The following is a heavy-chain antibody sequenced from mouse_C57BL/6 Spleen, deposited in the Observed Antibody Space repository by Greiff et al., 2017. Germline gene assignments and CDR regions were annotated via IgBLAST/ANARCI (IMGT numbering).Heavy chain of an antibody. V-gene: IGHV1-15*01. CDR3: TRDGHYYGSSYPAWFAY. CDR1: GYTFTDYE. J-gene: IGHJ3*01. CDR2: IDPETGGT. Sequence: QVQLQQSGAELVRPGASVTLSCKASGYTFTDYEMHWVKQTPVHGLEWIGAIDPETGGTAYNQKFKGKAILTADKSSSTAYMELRSLTSEDSAVYYCTRDGHYYGSSYPAWFAYWGQGTLVTVSA. D-gene: IGHD1-1*01.